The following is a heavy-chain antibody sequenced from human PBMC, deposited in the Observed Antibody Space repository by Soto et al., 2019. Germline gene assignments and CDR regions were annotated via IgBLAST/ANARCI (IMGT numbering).Heavy chain of an antibody. Sequence: ASETLSLTCTVSGGSISSYYWSWIRQPPGKGLEWIGYIYYSGSTNYNPSLKSRVTISVDTSKNQFSLKLSSVTAADTAVYYCARDGGIAVAGTYDYWGQGTLVTVSS. CDR2: IYYSGST. CDR3: ARDGGIAVAGTYDY. D-gene: IGHD6-19*01. J-gene: IGHJ4*02. V-gene: IGHV4-59*01. CDR1: GGSISSYY.